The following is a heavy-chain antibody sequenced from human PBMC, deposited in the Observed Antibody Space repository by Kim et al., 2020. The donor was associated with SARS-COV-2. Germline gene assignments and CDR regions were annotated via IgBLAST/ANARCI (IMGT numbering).Heavy chain of an antibody. CDR2: ISSSSSTI. Sequence: GGSLRLSCAASGFTFSSYSMNWVRQAPGKGLEWVSYISSSSSTIYYADSVKGRFTISRDNAKNSLYLQMNSLRDEDTAVYYCARDHEGFLIDYDILTGHYYYGMDVWGQGTTVTVSS. CDR1: GFTFSSYS. J-gene: IGHJ6*02. V-gene: IGHV3-48*02. CDR3: ARDHEGFLIDYDILTGHYYYGMDV. D-gene: IGHD3-9*01.